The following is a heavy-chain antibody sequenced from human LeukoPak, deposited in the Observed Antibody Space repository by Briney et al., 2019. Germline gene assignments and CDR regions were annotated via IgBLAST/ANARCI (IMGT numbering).Heavy chain of an antibody. Sequence: SETLSLTCTVSGGSISSFYWSWVRQPPGKGLEWIGYIYYSGSTNYNPSLTSRVTISVDTSKNQFSLKLSSVTAADTAVYYCAREADYYMGVWGKGTTVTVSS. J-gene: IGHJ6*03. CDR1: GGSISSFY. CDR3: AREADYYMGV. D-gene: IGHD6-25*01. V-gene: IGHV4-59*01. CDR2: IYYSGST.